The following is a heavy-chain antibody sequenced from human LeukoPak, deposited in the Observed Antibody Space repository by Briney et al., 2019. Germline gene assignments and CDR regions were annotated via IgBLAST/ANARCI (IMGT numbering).Heavy chain of an antibody. V-gene: IGHV3-23*01. Sequence: PGGSLRLSCAASGFTFSSYAMSWVRQAPGKGLEWVSSISGSAGRTYYTNSVKGRFTISRENFKNTVFLEMNNLGAEDTALYYCAKGGQDYDFWRFDYWGQGNLVIVSS. D-gene: IGHD3-3*01. J-gene: IGHJ4*02. CDR2: ISGSAGRT. CDR3: AKGGQDYDFWRFDY. CDR1: GFTFSSYA.